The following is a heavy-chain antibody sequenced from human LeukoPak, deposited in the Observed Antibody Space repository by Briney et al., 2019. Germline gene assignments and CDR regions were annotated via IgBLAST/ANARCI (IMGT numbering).Heavy chain of an antibody. Sequence: PGGSLRLSCATSGFTFSRSGMTWVRQPPGKGLEWVASFDGNADGTHYADSVKGRCTISRDNSKNTLYLQMNSLRAEDTAVYYCASSSSWYYFDYWGQGTLVTVSS. CDR1: GFTFSRSG. V-gene: IGHV3-23*01. D-gene: IGHD6-13*01. J-gene: IGHJ4*02. CDR2: FDGNADGT. CDR3: ASSSSWYYFDY.